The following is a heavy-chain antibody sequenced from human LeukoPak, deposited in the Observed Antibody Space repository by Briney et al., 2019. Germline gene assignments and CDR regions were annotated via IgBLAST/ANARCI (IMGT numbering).Heavy chain of an antibody. Sequence: GGSLRLSCADSGFTFSDYYMSWIRQAPGKGLEWVSYISSTGSAIYYADSVKGRFTISRDNAKNSLYLQMNSLRAEDTAVYYCARDYDFWSGYYYFDYWGQGTLVTVSS. CDR1: GFTFSDYY. CDR3: ARDYDFWSGYYYFDY. J-gene: IGHJ4*02. V-gene: IGHV3-11*04. CDR2: ISSTGSAI. D-gene: IGHD3-3*01.